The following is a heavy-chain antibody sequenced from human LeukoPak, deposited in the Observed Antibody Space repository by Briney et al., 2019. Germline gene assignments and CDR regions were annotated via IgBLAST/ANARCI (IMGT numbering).Heavy chain of an antibody. Sequence: GGSLRLSCAASGFTFSSYGMHWVRQAPGKGLEWVAVISYDGSNKYYADSVKGRFTISRDNSKNTLYLQMNSLKASDTAMYYCARHGSGSPDYWGQGTLVTVSS. J-gene: IGHJ4*02. D-gene: IGHD1-26*01. V-gene: IGHV3-30*03. CDR3: ARHGSGSPDY. CDR2: ISYDGSNK. CDR1: GFTFSSYG.